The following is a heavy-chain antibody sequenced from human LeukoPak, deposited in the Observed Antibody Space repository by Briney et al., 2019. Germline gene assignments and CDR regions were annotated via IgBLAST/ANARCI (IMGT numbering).Heavy chain of an antibody. Sequence: GGSLRLSCAASGFTFSDYYMSWIRQAPGKGLEWVSYISSSGSTIYYADSVKGRFTISMDNAKNSLYLQMNSLRAEDTAVYYCARDMTVTPGAFDHWGQGTLVTVSS. V-gene: IGHV3-11*01. D-gene: IGHD4-17*01. CDR3: ARDMTVTPGAFDH. CDR2: ISSSGSTI. CDR1: GFTFSDYY. J-gene: IGHJ4*02.